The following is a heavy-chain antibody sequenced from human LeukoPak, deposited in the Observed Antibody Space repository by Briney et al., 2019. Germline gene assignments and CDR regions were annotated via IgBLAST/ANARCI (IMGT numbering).Heavy chain of an antibody. CDR2: IDSSGSST. V-gene: IGHV3-11*04. J-gene: IGHJ4*02. CDR3: ASRYSPFDF. D-gene: IGHD5-18*01. Sequence: TGGSLRLSCAASGFSFSDSYMSWIRQAPGKGLKWVSYIDSSGSSTFYADSVKGRFTVSRDNSRNSLFLQMNGLRAEDTAVYYCASRYSPFDFWGQGTLVTVSS. CDR1: GFSFSDSY.